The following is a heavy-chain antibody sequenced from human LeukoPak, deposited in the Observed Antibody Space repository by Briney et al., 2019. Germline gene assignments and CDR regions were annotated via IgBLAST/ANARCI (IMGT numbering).Heavy chain of an antibody. CDR2: IYASGST. CDR3: ARGSGYDGSRI. CDR1: GDSISIDY. J-gene: IGHJ4*02. D-gene: IGHD3-16*01. V-gene: IGHV4-59*12. Sequence: SETLSLTCTVSGDSISIDYWTWIRQPPGKGLEWIGYIYASGSTDYNPSLKSRVTISIDTSKSHFSLRLTSVTAADTAIYYCARGSGYDGSRIWGQGTLVTVSS.